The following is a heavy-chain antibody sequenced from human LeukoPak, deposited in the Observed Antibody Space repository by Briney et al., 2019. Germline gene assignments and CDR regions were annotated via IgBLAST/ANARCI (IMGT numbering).Heavy chain of an antibody. V-gene: IGHV1-46*01. CDR3: ARDNSVGEAAWWFDP. J-gene: IGHJ5*02. CDR1: GYSFTSYY. Sequence: ASVKVSCKASGYSFTSYYMHWVRQAPGQGLEWMGLINPSGSSTTYAQRFQGRVTMTRDISTGTDYMELTSLTSDDTAMYYCARDNSVGEAAWWFDPWGQGTLVTVSS. D-gene: IGHD1-26*01. CDR2: INPSGSST.